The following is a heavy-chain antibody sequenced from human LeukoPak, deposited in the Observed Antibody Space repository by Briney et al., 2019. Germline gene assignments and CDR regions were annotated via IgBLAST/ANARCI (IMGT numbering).Heavy chain of an antibody. D-gene: IGHD3-10*01. Sequence: RGLEWLGRTYYMSKWYNDYAVSVKGRITISADTSKNQFSLQLNSVTPEDTAVYYCARSISGLGDWGQGTLVTVSS. J-gene: IGHJ4*02. V-gene: IGHV6-1*01. CDR3: ARSISGLGD. CDR2: TYYMSKWYN.